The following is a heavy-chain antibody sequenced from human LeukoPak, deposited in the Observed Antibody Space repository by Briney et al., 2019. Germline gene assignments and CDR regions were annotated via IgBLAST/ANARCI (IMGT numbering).Heavy chain of an antibody. Sequence: SETVSLTCRASRGAISSSNYYWVWIRQPPGKGLEWIVNIFYSGTTYYNPSLPSLMSRVRILVDTSKNQFSLKLRSVTAADTAVYYCASLRKRGGAFDIWGQGTMVTVSS. CDR3: ASLRKRGGAFDI. V-gene: IGHV4-39*07. CDR2: IFYSGTT. CDR1: RGAISSSNYY. J-gene: IGHJ3*02.